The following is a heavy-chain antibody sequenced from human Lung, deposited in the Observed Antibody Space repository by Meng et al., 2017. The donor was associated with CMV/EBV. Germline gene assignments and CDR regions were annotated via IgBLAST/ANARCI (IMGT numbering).Heavy chain of an antibody. CDR3: ARGYCSGGSCPVFDP. CDR2: MNPNSGNT. V-gene: IGHV1-8*01. CDR1: GYTFTSYD. Sequence: AEVKKPWASVKVSCKAAGYTFTSYDINCVRQATGQGLEWMGWMNPNSGNTGYAQKFQGRVTMTRNTSISTAYMELSSLRSEDTAVYYCARGYCSGGSCPVFDPWGQGTLVTASS. D-gene: IGHD2-15*01. J-gene: IGHJ5*02.